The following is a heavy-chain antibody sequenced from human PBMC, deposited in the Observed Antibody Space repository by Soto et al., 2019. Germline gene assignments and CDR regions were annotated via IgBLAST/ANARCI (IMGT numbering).Heavy chain of an antibody. CDR1: GFTFRSYW. V-gene: IGHV3-7*03. J-gene: IGHJ6*02. CDR2: IKQDGSEK. CDR3: ARRLYYYYGMDV. Sequence: PGGSLRLSCAASGFTFRSYWMCWVRQAPGKGLEWVANIKQDGSEKYNVDSVKGRFTISRDNAENSLYLQMNSLRAEDTAVYYCARRLYYYYGMDVWGQGTTVSVSS.